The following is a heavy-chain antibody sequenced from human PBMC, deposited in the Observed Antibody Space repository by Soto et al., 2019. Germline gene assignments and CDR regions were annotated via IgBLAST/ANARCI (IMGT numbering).Heavy chain of an antibody. V-gene: IGHV6-1*01. CDR3: ARDHGSGWFESDYYYGMDV. Sequence: SQTLSLTCAISGDSVSSNSAAWNWIRQSPSRGLEWLGRTYYRSKWYNDYAVSVKSRITINPDTSKNQFSLQLNSVTPEDTAVYYCARDHGSGWFESDYYYGMDVWGQGTTVTVSS. CDR2: TYYRSKWYN. J-gene: IGHJ6*02. D-gene: IGHD6-19*01. CDR1: GDSVSSNSAA.